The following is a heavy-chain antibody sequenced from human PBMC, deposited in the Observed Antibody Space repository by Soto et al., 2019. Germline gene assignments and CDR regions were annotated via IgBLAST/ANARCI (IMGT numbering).Heavy chain of an antibody. CDR3: ARVGSSGWSPDY. V-gene: IGHV4-59*01. CDR2: IFYSGVT. D-gene: IGHD6-19*01. CDR1: GGSISGYY. J-gene: IGHJ4*02. Sequence: QLQLQESGPGLVKPSEALSLTCTVSGGSISGYYWTWIRQPPGKGLEWIGYIFYSGVTNYNPSLKGRVHLSVDTSKNQFSLKLRSVTAADTAVYYCARVGSSGWSPDYWGRGTLVTVSS.